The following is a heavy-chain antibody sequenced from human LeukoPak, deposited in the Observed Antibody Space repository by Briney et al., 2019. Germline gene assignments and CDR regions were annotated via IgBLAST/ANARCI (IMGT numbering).Heavy chain of an antibody. CDR2: ITGSGGTT. J-gene: IGHJ1*01. D-gene: IGHD2-15*01. V-gene: IGHV3-23*01. CDR3: ATSVVGLSYDEHFQH. Sequence: GSLRLSFAASGFTFTNYVMSWVRQPPGKGLEWVSTITGSGGTTYYADSVKGRFTISRDSFKNTLYLQMNSLRVEDTAFYYCATSVVGLSYDEHFQHWGQGTLVTVSS. CDR1: GFTFTNYV.